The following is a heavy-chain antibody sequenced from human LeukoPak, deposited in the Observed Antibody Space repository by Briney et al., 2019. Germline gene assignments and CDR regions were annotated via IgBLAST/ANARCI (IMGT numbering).Heavy chain of an antibody. Sequence: SETLSLTCTVSGGSISSGDYYWSWIRQPLGKGLEWIGYIYYSGSTYYNPSLKSRVTISVDTSKNQFSLKLSSVTAADTAVYYCAGGDCGGDCYSFDYWGQGTLVTVSS. CDR2: IYYSGST. CDR1: GGSISSGDYY. V-gene: IGHV4-30-4*01. D-gene: IGHD2-21*02. CDR3: AGGDCGGDCYSFDY. J-gene: IGHJ4*02.